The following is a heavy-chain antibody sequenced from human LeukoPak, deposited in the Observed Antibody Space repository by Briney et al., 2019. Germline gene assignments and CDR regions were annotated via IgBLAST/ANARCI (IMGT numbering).Heavy chain of an antibody. D-gene: IGHD2-15*01. CDR2: IWYDGTNK. CDR1: GFMFRTYG. V-gene: IGHV3-33*01. J-gene: IGHJ4*02. Sequence: PGGSLRLSCAASGFMFRTYGMQWVRQAPGKGLEWVAVIWYDGTNKYYIDSVKGRFTISRDNSKNTLYLQMNSLRAEDTAVYLCARGQHSPDYWGQGTLVTVSS. CDR3: ARGQHSPDY.